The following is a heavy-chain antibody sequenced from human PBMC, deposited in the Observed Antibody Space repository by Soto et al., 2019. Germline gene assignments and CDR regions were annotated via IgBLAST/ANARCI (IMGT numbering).Heavy chain of an antibody. CDR3: ARGVQLWSHYFDY. V-gene: IGHV4-59*01. CDR1: GGSISSYY. J-gene: IGHJ4*02. D-gene: IGHD5-18*01. Sequence: SETLSLTCTVSGGSISSYYWSWIRQPPGKGLEWIGYIYYSGSTNYNPSLKSRVTISVDTSKNQFSLKLSSVTAADTAVYYCARGVQLWSHYFDYWGQGTLVTVSS. CDR2: IYYSGST.